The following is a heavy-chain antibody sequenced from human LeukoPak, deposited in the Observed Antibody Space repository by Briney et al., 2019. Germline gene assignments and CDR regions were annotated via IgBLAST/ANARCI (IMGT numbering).Heavy chain of an antibody. CDR1: GFTLSNAW. Sequence: GGSLRLSCAASGFTLSNAWMNWVRQAPGQGLEWVGRIQSKTDGGTAEYAAPVKGRFTISRDDTTNTLYLQMNSLKTEDTGVYYCAAGGRVWGQGTTVTVSS. D-gene: IGHD3-10*01. J-gene: IGHJ6*02. V-gene: IGHV3-15*01. CDR2: IQSKTDGGTA. CDR3: AAGGRV.